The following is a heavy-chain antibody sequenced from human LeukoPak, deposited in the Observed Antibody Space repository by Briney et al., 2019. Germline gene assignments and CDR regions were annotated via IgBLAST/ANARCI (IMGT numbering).Heavy chain of an antibody. Sequence: TSETLSLTCAVSGYSVSSGYYWGWIRQPPGKGLEWIGSIYHSGSTYYNPSLKSRVTISVDTSKNQFSLKLSSVTAADTAVYYCARPYDFWSGLYAFDIWGQGTMVTVSS. J-gene: IGHJ3*02. CDR3: ARPYDFWSGLYAFDI. CDR2: IYHSGST. V-gene: IGHV4-38-2*01. CDR1: GYSVSSGYY. D-gene: IGHD3-3*01.